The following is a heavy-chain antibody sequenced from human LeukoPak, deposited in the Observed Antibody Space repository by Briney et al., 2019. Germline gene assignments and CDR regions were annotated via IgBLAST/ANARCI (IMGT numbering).Heavy chain of an antibody. J-gene: IGHJ4*02. D-gene: IGHD1-26*01. V-gene: IGHV3-21*04. Sequence: GGTLRLSCAASGFTFSNYGLSWVRQAPGKGLEWVSYISGGSSFTYYVDSVKGRFTISRDNAKNSLYLQMNSLRAEDTALYYCAKVQKSGDYWDFFDYWGQGTLVTVSS. CDR3: AKVQKSGDYWDFFDY. CDR1: GFTFSNYG. CDR2: ISGGSSFT.